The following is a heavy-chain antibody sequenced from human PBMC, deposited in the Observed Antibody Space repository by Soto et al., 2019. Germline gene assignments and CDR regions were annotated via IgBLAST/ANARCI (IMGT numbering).Heavy chain of an antibody. D-gene: IGHD2-2*01. V-gene: IGHV2-5*02. Sequence: QITLKESGPTLVKPTQTLTLTCTFSGFSLSTSGVGVGWIRQPPGKALEWLALIYWDDDKRYSPSLKSRLTITKYPHKTQEXLKMTHMDPVDTATYYCAHSAGMPEYYYYYYGMDVWGQGTTVTVSS. CDR2: IYWDDDK. CDR1: GFSLSTSGVG. J-gene: IGHJ6*02. CDR3: AHSAGMPEYYYYYYGMDV.